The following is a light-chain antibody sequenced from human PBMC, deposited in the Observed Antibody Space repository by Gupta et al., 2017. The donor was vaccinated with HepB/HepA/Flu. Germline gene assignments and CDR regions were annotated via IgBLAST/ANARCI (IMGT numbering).Light chain of an antibody. CDR2: KAS. J-gene: IGKJ1*01. Sequence: DIQMTQSASTLSASVGDRVTITCRASQSISSWLSWYQQKTGKAPKLLIYKASSLESGVPSRFSGSGSGTEFTLTISSLQPDDFATYYCQQDNSYPWTVGQGTKVEIK. CDR3: QQDNSYPWT. V-gene: IGKV1-5*03. CDR1: QSISSW.